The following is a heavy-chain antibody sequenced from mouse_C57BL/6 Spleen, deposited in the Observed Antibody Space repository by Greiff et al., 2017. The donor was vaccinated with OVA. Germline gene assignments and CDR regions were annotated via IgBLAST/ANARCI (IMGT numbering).Heavy chain of an antibody. D-gene: IGHD1-1*01. Sequence: QVTLKESGPGILQPSQTLSLTCSFSGFSLSTFGMGVGWIRQPSGKGLECLARIWWDDDKYYNPALKRRLTITKDTSKNQIFLKIANVDTADTATYYSARRDYGSSYISDYWGQGTTLTVSS. CDR2: IWWDDDK. J-gene: IGHJ2*01. CDR3: ARRDYGSSYISDY. CDR1: GFSLSTFGMG. V-gene: IGHV8-8*01.